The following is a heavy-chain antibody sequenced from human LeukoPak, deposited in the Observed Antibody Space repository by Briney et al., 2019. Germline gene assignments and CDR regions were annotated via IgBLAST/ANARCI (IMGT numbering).Heavy chain of an antibody. D-gene: IGHD5-12*01. V-gene: IGHV4-4*07. Sequence: SETVSLTCTVSGGSISIYYWSWIRQPAEKGLEWIGRIYSSGSTNYNPSLKSRVTMPVDTSKNQFSLRLSSVTAADTALYYCARGAWGAEVAPFNYWGQGSLVTVSS. CDR3: ARGAWGAEVAPFNY. J-gene: IGHJ4*02. CDR1: GGSISIYY. CDR2: IYSSGST.